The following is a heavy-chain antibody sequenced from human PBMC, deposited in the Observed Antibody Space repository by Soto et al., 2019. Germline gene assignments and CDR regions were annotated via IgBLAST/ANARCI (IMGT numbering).Heavy chain of an antibody. CDR3: TRDRRHHDGVGYFDYYGMDV. CDR2: ISYDGRRQ. J-gene: IGHJ6*02. Sequence: QVQLVESGGGVVQPGRSLRLSCAASGLTFSNYAFHWVRQAPGKGLEWVAVISYDGRRQYFADSVKGRLTISRDNSKNTLYLHMNSLRAEDTAVYYCTRDRRHHDGVGYFDYYGMDVWGQGTTVTVSS. V-gene: IGHV3-30*04. CDR1: GLTFSNYA. D-gene: IGHD3-22*01.